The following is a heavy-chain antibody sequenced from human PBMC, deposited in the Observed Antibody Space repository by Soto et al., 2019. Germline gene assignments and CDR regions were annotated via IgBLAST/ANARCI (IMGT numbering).Heavy chain of an antibody. CDR3: ARGRPGTLFDY. V-gene: IGHV4-34*01. D-gene: IGHD1-1*01. Sequence: QAQLQQWGAGLLKHSETLSLTCAVHGGSFSGYYWSWIRQPPGKGLEWIGEINHSGSTNYNPSLKSRITISVDTSKNQFSLKLNSVTAADTAVYYCARGRPGTLFDYWGQGTLVTVSS. CDR2: INHSGST. CDR1: GGSFSGYY. J-gene: IGHJ4*02.